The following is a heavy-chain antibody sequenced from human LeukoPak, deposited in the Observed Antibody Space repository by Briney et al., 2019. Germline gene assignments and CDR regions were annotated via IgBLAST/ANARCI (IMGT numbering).Heavy chain of an antibody. CDR3: AREARETYFDY. V-gene: IGHV4-61*02. D-gene: IGHD1-26*01. Sequence: SQTVSLTCTVSGGSISSGSYYWSWIRQPAGKGLEWIGRIYTSGSTNYNPSLKSRVTISVDTSKNQFSLKLSSVTAADTAVYYCAREARETYFDYWGQGTLVTVSS. CDR2: IYTSGST. CDR1: GGSISSGSYY. J-gene: IGHJ4*02.